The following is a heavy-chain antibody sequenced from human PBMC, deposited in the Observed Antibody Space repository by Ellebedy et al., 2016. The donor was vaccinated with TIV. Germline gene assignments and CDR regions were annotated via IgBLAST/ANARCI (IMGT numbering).Heavy chain of an antibody. V-gene: IGHV4-39*01. D-gene: IGHD5-12*01. CDR1: GGSISSDNFY. CDR3: ARLNWDIVATIRYGDFDY. CDR2: IYYSGTT. J-gene: IGHJ4*02. Sequence: MPSETLSLTCSVSGGSISSDNFYWGWIRQPPGKGLEYIGSIYYSGTTYYNPSLKSRFTISVDTSKNQFSLKLSSVTAADTAVYYCARLNWDIVATIRYGDFDYWGQGTLVTVSS.